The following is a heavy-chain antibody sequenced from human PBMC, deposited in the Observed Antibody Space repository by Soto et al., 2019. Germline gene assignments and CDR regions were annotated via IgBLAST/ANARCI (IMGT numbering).Heavy chain of an antibody. CDR2: INPSGGRT. V-gene: IGHV1-46*01. CDR1: GHSFTTYY. D-gene: IGHD3-22*01. J-gene: IGHJ4*02. Sequence: ASVKVSCKASGHSFTTYYMHWVRQAPGQGLEWMGIINPSGGRTTYAQKFQGRVTMTRDTSTSTFHMELSSLTSEDTAVYYCAGLYHYDSSGYYDYWGQGTRVTVS. CDR3: AGLYHYDSSGYYDY.